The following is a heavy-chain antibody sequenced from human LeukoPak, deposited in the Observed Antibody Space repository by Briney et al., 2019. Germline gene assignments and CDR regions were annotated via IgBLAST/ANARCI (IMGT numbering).Heavy chain of an antibody. V-gene: IGHV1-69*05. Sequence: ASVKVSCKASGGTFSSYAISWVRQAPGQGLEWMGGIIPIFGTANYAQKFQGGVTITTDESTSTAYMELSSLRSEDTAVYYCARGSPGGYCSSTSCSHYYYMDVWGKGTTVTVSS. D-gene: IGHD2-2*01. CDR2: IIPIFGTA. CDR1: GGTFSSYA. CDR3: ARGSPGGYCSSTSCSHYYYMDV. J-gene: IGHJ6*03.